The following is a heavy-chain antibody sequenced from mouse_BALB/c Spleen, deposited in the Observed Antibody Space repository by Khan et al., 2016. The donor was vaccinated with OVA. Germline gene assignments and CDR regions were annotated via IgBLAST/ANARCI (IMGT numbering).Heavy chain of an antibody. J-gene: IGHJ2*01. D-gene: IGHD1-2*01. V-gene: IGHV3-2*02. CDR1: GYSITSGYG. Sequence: EVQLQESGPGLVKPSQSLSLTCTITGYSITSGYGWNWIRQFPGNKLEWMGYISYSGSANYNPSLKSRISITRDTSKNQFFLQLNSVTTEDTATYYCARTARIKYWGQGTTLTVSS. CDR3: ARTARIKY. CDR2: ISYSGSA.